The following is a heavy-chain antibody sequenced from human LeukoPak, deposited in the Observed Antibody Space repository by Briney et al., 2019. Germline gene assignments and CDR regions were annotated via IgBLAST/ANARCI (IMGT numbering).Heavy chain of an antibody. D-gene: IGHD1-26*01. CDR1: GGSISSGGYY. V-gene: IGHV4-31*03. Sequence: PSETLSLTCTVSGGSISSGGYYWSWIRQHPGKGLEWIGYIYYSGSTYYNPSLKSRVTISVDTSKNQFSLKLSSVTAADTAVYYCARDRSGSYYGFDYWGQGTLVTVSS. J-gene: IGHJ4*02. CDR2: IYYSGST. CDR3: ARDRSGSYYGFDY.